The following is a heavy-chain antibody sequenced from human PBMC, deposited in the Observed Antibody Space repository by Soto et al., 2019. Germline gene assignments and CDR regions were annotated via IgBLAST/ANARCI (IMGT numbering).Heavy chain of an antibody. CDR2: IYYSGST. V-gene: IGHV4-39*01. D-gene: IGHD3-10*01. CDR1: GGSISSSSYY. CDR3: ATHYYGSGAVDY. J-gene: IGHJ4*02. Sequence: SETLSLTCTVCGGSISSSSYYWGWIRQPPGKGLEWIGSIYYSGSTYYNPSLKSRVTISIDTSKNQFSLKLSSVTAADTAVYYCATHYYGSGAVDYWGQGTLVTVSS.